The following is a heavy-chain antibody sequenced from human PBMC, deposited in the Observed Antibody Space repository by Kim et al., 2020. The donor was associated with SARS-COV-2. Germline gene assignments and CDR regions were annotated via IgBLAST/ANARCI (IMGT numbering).Heavy chain of an antibody. V-gene: IGHV3-7*01. J-gene: IGHJ4*02. Sequence: GGSLRLSCAASGFTFNDYWMSWFRRAPGEGLEWLASINQGGSDKYYVDSVKGRFTISRDNAKNSVYLQMNSLRAEDTAAYYCAKGSGHYSFDFWGQGNLV. CDR1: GFTFNDYW. CDR2: INQGGSDK. CDR3: AKGSGHYSFDF. D-gene: IGHD3-22*01.